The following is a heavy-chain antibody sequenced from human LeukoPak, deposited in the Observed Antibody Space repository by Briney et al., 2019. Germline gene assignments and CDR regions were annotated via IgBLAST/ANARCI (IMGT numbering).Heavy chain of an antibody. CDR3: ARDWGWNWFDP. Sequence: ASVKVSCKAPGYTFTSYDINWVRQATGQGLEWMGWMNPNSGNTGYAQKFQGRVTMTRNTSISTAYMEPSSLRSEDTAVYYCARDWGWNWFDPWGQGTLVTVSS. CDR2: MNPNSGNT. CDR1: GYTFTSYD. D-gene: IGHD7-27*01. J-gene: IGHJ5*02. V-gene: IGHV1-8*01.